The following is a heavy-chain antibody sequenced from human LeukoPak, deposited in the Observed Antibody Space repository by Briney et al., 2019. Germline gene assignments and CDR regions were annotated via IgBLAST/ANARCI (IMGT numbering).Heavy chain of an antibody. CDR1: GGSISSSSYY. J-gene: IGHJ5*02. CDR2: IYYSGST. Sequence: SETLSLTCTVSGGSISSSSYYWGWIRQPPGKGLEWIGSIYYSGSTYYNPSLKSRVTISVDTSKNQFSLKLSSVTAADTAVYYCARLPTGYPNWFDPWGQGTLVTVSS. V-gene: IGHV4-39*01. D-gene: IGHD4-17*01. CDR3: ARLPTGYPNWFDP.